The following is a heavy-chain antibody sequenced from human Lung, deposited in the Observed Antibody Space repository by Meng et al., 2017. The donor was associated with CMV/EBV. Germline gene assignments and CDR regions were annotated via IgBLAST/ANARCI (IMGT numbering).Heavy chain of an antibody. CDR3: ARGYLAAPRR. J-gene: IGHJ4*02. CDR2: VSTDGSNK. Sequence: LSCAASGFTRRPDDVHWVRQAPGKGLEWVALVSTDGSNKYYADSVKGRFTVSRDTSKNTLYLQMNRLRPEDTAVYFCARGYLAAPRRWGQGTLVTVSS. CDR1: GFTRRPDD. V-gene: IGHV3-30-3*01. D-gene: IGHD6-13*01.